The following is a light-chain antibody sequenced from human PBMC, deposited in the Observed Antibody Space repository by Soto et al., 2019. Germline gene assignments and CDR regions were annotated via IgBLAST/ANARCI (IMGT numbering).Light chain of an antibody. V-gene: IGKV3D-15*01. Sequence: EIGLTQSPGTLSGSPGERATLPVMAIESIISTNLGWYQQKPGQAPRLLIYAASSRATGIPDRFSGSGSGTEFTLTISSLQSEDFALYYCHQYNSWPPGTFGQGTKV. CDR2: AAS. CDR1: ESIISTN. J-gene: IGKJ2*01. CDR3: HQYNSWPPGT.